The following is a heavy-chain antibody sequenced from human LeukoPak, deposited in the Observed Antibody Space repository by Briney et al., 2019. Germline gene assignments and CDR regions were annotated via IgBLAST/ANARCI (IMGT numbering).Heavy chain of an antibody. J-gene: IGHJ4*02. Sequence: ASVKVSCKASGYTFTSYYMHWVRQAPGQGLEWMGIINPSGGSTSYAQKFQGRVTMTRNMSTSTVYMELSSLRSEDTAVYYCARDGHRRYYYESSDYRFDYWGQGTLVTVSS. D-gene: IGHD3-22*01. CDR3: ARDGHRRYYYESSDYRFDY. CDR1: GYTFTSYY. V-gene: IGHV1-46*01. CDR2: INPSGGST.